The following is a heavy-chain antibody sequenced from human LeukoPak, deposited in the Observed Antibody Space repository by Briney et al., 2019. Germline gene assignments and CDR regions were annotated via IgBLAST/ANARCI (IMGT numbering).Heavy chain of an antibody. D-gene: IGHD2-2*01. CDR3: ARGGYCSSTSCYLDY. Sequence: GGSLRLSCAASGFTFSRYWMTWVRQAPGKGLEWVANIKQDGSEKYYVDSVKGRFTMSRDNAKNSLYLQMNSLRAEDTAVYYCARGGYCSSTSCYLDYWGQGTLVTVSS. CDR2: IKQDGSEK. V-gene: IGHV3-7*01. J-gene: IGHJ4*02. CDR1: GFTFSRYW.